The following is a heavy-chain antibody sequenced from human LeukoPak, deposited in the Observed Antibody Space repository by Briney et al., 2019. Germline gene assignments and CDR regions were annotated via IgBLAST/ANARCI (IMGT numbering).Heavy chain of an antibody. D-gene: IGHD5-24*01. CDR3: ARARVGYNRGPFDY. CDR1: GFTFSNYA. V-gene: IGHV3-30-3*01. J-gene: IGHJ4*02. Sequence: GGSLRLSCAASGFTFSNYAIHWVRQAPGKGLEWVAFISYDGSNKHYADSVKGRFTISRDNTKNTLYLQMNSLRPEDTAVYYCARARVGYNRGPFDYWGQGILVTVSS. CDR2: ISYDGSNK.